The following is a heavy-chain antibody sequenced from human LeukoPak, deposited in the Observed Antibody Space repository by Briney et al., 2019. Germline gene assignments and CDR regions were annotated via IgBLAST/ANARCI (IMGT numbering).Heavy chain of an antibody. CDR3: ARGPRDGYSLMPYYFDY. J-gene: IGHJ4*01. Sequence: GSSVRVSCKASGGTFSSYAVSWLRQAPGQGLEWMGGIIPLSGTAKYAERFQGRVTFTTDESTTTVYMDMTTLRSEDTAVYSCARGPRDGYSLMPYYFDYWGHGTRVIVSS. D-gene: IGHD5-24*01. V-gene: IGHV1-69*05. CDR2: IIPLSGTA. CDR1: GGTFSSYA.